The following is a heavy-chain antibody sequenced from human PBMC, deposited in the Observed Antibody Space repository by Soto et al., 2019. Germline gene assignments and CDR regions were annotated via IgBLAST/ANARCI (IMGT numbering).Heavy chain of an antibody. J-gene: IGHJ4*02. D-gene: IGHD4-17*01. V-gene: IGHV3-30*18. CDR2: ISYDGSNK. CDR1: GFTFSSYG. CDR3: AKSQGSYGDYVLDY. Sequence: GGSLRLSCAASGFTFSSYGMHWVRQAPGKGLEWVAVISYDGSNKYYADSVKGRFTISRDNSKNTLYLQMNSLRAEDTAVYYCAKSQGSYGDYVLDYWGQGTLVTVSS.